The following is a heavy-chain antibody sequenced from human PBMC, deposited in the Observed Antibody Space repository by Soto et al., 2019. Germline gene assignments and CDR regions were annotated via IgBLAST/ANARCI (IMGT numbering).Heavy chain of an antibody. Sequence: QVQLVESGGGAVQPGRSLRLSCAASGFTFSSHAMHWVRQAPGKGLECVAIISYDGSNKYYGDSVRGRLTISRDNSKNTIYLQMNSLRAEDTAVYYCARDQTGITTTGGGRIDYRGQGTLVTVSS. CDR1: GFTFSSHA. CDR3: ARDQTGITTTGGGRIDY. J-gene: IGHJ4*02. D-gene: IGHD6-13*01. CDR2: ISYDGSNK. V-gene: IGHV3-30-3*01.